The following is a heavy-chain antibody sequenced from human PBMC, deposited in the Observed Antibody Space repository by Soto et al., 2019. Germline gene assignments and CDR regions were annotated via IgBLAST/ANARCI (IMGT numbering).Heavy chain of an antibody. CDR1: GFTFSSYA. V-gene: IGHV3-23*01. CDR3: AKWVVRGNWFDP. D-gene: IGHD3-10*01. Sequence: EVQLLESGGGLVQPGGSLRLSCAASGFTFSSYAMSWVRQAPGKGLEWVSAISGSGGSTYYADSVKGRFTISRDNSKNPLYLQRNSLRAEDTAVYYCAKWVVRGNWFDPWGQGTLVTVSS. CDR2: ISGSGGST. J-gene: IGHJ5*02.